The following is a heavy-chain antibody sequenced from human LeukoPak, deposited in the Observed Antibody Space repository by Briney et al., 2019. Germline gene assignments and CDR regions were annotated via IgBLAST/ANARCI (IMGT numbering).Heavy chain of an antibody. J-gene: IGHJ3*02. Sequence: SETLSLTCAVYGGSFSGYYWRWISQPPGKGREWIGETNHISSSNDNPSYKSRVTITVATSKDQFSLKLYFVTAADTAEYYGAKGYYCRSASCYGRGAFCIWGQGVMVT. D-gene: IGHD2-2*01. CDR3: AKGYYCRSASCYGRGAFCI. CDR1: GGSFSGYY. CDR2: TNHISSS. V-gene: IGHV4-34*01.